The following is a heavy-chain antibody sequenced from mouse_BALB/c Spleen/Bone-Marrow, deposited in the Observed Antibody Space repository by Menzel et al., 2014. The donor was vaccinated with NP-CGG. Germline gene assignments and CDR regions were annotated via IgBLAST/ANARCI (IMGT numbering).Heavy chain of an antibody. CDR1: GFTFTDHY. CDR3: ARDKGRVFFDY. J-gene: IGHJ2*01. V-gene: IGHV7-3*02. Sequence: EVMLVESGGGLVQPGGSLRLSCATSGFTFTDHYMNWVRQPPGKALEGLGFIRNKANGYTTEYSASVKGRFTISRDNSQNILYLQMNTLRAEDSATYYCARDKGRVFFDYWGQGTTLTVSS. CDR2: IRNKANGYTT.